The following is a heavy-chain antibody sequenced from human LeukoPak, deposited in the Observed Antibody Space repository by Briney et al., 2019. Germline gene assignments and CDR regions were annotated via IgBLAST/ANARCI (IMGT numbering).Heavy chain of an antibody. D-gene: IGHD3-22*01. CDR3: TRDSDYYDSSGYSFDY. Sequence: PGGSLRLSCAASGFTFSSIGMHWVRQAPGKGLEYVSGISSNGGSTYYANSVKGRFTISRDNSKNTLYLQMGSLRAEDMAVYYCTRDSDYYDSSGYSFDYWGQGTLVTVSS. CDR2: ISSNGGST. V-gene: IGHV3-64*01. CDR1: GFTFSSIG. J-gene: IGHJ4*02.